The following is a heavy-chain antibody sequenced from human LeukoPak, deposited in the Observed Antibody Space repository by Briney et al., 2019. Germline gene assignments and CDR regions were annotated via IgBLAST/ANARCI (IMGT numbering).Heavy chain of an antibody. Sequence: ASAKVSCKASGGTFSSYAISWVRQAPGQGLEWMGGIIPIFGTANYAQKFQGRVTITADESTSTAYMELSSLRSEDTAVYYCARDPDTAMVHNWFDPWGQGTLVTVSS. D-gene: IGHD5-18*01. J-gene: IGHJ5*02. CDR3: ARDPDTAMVHNWFDP. CDR2: IIPIFGTA. V-gene: IGHV1-69*13. CDR1: GGTFSSYA.